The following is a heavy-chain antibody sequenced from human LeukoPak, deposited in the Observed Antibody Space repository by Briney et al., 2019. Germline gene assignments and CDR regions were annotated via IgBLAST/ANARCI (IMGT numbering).Heavy chain of an antibody. CDR2: IYYSGST. D-gene: IGHD6-19*01. Sequence: SETLPLTCAVSGGSIGSSSYYWGWIRQPPGKGLEWIGSIYYSGSTYYNPSLKSRVTISVDTSKNQFSLKLSSVTAADTAVYYCARIPPQTVVGTNYFDYWGQGTLVTVSS. J-gene: IGHJ4*02. V-gene: IGHV4-39*07. CDR1: GGSIGSSSYY. CDR3: ARIPPQTVVGTNYFDY.